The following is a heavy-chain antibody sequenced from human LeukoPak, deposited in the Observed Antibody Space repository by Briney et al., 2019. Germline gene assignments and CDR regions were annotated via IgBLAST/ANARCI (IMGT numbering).Heavy chain of an antibody. D-gene: IGHD6-6*01. J-gene: IGHJ4*02. V-gene: IGHV3-48*01. CDR2: ISSSCSTI. CDR3: ARPVPSYSSSSGPFDY. CDR1: GFTFSSYS. Sequence: GGSLRLSCAASGFTFSSYSMNWVRHAPGKGLEWVSYISSSCSTIYYADSVKGRFTISRDNAKNSLYLQMNSLRAEDTAVYYCARPVPSYSSSSGPFDYWGQGTLVTVSS.